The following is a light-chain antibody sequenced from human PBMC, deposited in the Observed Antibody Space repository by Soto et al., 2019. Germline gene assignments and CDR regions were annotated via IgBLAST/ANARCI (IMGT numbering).Light chain of an antibody. CDR3: QQYNSYSWT. Sequence: DIQMTQSPSTLSASVGDRVTITCRASQSISSWLAWYQQKPGKAPKLLIYKASSLESGVPSRFSGSGSGTEFTLTISSLQPDDFATYYCQQYNSYSWTFXQGTKWIS. J-gene: IGKJ1*01. CDR2: KAS. CDR1: QSISSW. V-gene: IGKV1-5*03.